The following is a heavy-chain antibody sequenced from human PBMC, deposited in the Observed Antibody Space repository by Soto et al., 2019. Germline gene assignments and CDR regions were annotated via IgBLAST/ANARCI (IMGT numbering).Heavy chain of an antibody. CDR3: AKHGGYSFGPGDYYGMDV. CDR2: IIGSGDTT. CDR1: GFTFSNFA. D-gene: IGHD5-18*01. V-gene: IGHV3-23*01. Sequence: GGSLRLSCAASGFTFSNFAMNWVRQAPGKGLEWVSGIIGSGDTTYYADSVKGRFTISRDKSKTTLYLQMNSLRAEDTATYYCAKHGGYSFGPGDYYGMDVWGQGTTVTVSS. J-gene: IGHJ6*02.